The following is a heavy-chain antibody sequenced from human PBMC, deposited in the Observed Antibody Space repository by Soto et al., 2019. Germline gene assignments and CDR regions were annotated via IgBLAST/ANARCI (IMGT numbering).Heavy chain of an antibody. J-gene: IGHJ6*02. D-gene: IGHD3-3*01. Sequence: GESLKISCKGSGYSFTSYWISWVRQMPGKGLEWMGRIDPSDSYTNYSPSFHGHVTISADKSIGTAYLQWSSLKASDTAMYYCARQKLTIFGVVIIPHGMDVWGQGTTVTVSS. CDR1: GYSFTSYW. CDR2: IDPSDSYT. V-gene: IGHV5-10-1*01. CDR3: ARQKLTIFGVVIIPHGMDV.